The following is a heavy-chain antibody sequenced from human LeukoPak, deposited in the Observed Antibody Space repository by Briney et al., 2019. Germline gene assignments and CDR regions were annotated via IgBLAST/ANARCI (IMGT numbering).Heavy chain of an antibody. J-gene: IGHJ5*02. CDR2: IYYSGST. Sequence: SDTLSLTCTVSGGSISSSSYYWGWIRQPPGKGLEWIGSIYYSGSTYYNPSLKSRVTISVDTSKNQFSLKLSSVTAADTAVYYCARFTPQGYGWGGYNRFDPWGQGTLVTVSS. V-gene: IGHV4-39*01. CDR3: ARFTPQGYGWGGYNRFDP. D-gene: IGHD3-16*01. CDR1: GGSISSSSYY.